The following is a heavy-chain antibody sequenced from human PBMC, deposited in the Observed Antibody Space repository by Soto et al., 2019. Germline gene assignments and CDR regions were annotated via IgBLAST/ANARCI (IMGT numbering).Heavy chain of an antibody. CDR3: AKRPSDCGGDSFRATPAN. V-gene: IGHV3-23*01. CDR1: GVTCSNYA. D-gene: IGHD2-21*02. CDR2: ISGDGGAK. J-gene: IGHJ1*01. Sequence: VSLRLSWAAAGVTCSNYAINWVLQAPGKGLEWVSVISGDGGAKYYGASVKGRFTISRDNSKNTVYLQLNRMEAEETAMYYFAKRPSDCGGDSFRATPANWRQGTLVPVSS.